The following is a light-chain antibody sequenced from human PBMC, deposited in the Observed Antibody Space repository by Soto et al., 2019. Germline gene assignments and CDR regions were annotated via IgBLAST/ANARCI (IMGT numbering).Light chain of an antibody. CDR2: DAV. J-gene: IGKJ2*01. CDR1: QSVTGTN. CDR3: HQYGSSLGT. V-gene: IGKV3-20*01. Sequence: DIVLTQSPGTLSFSPGEGATLSCRASQSVTGTNLAWYQQRAGQAPRLLIYDAVRRATGIPDRFSGSGSGKDFTLTTSTLEPEDFAVYFCHQYGSSLGTFGQRTKVDIX.